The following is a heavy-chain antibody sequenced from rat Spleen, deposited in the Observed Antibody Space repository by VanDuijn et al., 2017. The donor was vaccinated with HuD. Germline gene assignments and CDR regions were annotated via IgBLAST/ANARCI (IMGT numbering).Heavy chain of an antibody. D-gene: IGHD1-2*01. V-gene: IGHV2-4*01. J-gene: IGHJ2*01. Sequence: QVQLKESGPGLVQPSQTLSLTCTVSGFSLTSFGVSWVRQPPGKGLEWIGAIWNDGDTSYNSALKSRLSISRDTSKSQVFLKMNSLQTEDTANYYCARADIAAISTGGIWGQGVMVTVSS. CDR3: ARADIAAISTGGI. CDR1: GFSLTSFG. CDR2: IWNDGDT.